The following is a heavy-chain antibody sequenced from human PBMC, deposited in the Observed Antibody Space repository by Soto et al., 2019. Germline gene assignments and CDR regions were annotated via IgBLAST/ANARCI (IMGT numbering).Heavy chain of an antibody. V-gene: IGHV3-9*01. Sequence: PGGSLRLSCAASGFTFDDYAMHWVRQAPGKGLEWVSGISWNSGSIGYADSVKGRFTISRDNAKNSLYLQMNSLRAEDTALYYCAKDPSPYYYASSGYLDYWGQRTMVTVSS. CDR1: GFTFDDYA. J-gene: IGHJ4*02. D-gene: IGHD3-22*01. CDR2: ISWNSGSI. CDR3: AKDPSPYYYASSGYLDY.